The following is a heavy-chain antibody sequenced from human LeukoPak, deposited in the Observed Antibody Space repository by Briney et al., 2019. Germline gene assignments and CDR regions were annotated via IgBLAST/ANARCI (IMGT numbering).Heavy chain of an antibody. D-gene: IGHD6-19*01. CDR1: GGTFSSYA. CDR2: IIPILGIA. CDR3: ARDIAVAARATAY. V-gene: IGHV1-69*04. Sequence: SVTVSCKASGGTFSSYAISWVRQAPGQGLEWMGRIIPILGIANYAQKFQGRVTITADKSTSTAYMELSSLRSEDTAVYSCARDIAVAARATAYWGQGTLVTVSS. J-gene: IGHJ4*02.